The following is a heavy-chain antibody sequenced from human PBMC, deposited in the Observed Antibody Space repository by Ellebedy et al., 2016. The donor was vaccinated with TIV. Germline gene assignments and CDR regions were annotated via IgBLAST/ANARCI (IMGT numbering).Heavy chain of an antibody. CDR2: IKPKTDGGTT. CDR3: RAIVVMTTDKYFQQ. CDR1: GFTFTNAR. V-gene: IGHV3-15*01. D-gene: IGHD3-22*01. J-gene: IGHJ1*01. Sequence: GESLKISXAASGFTFTNARMNWVRQAPGKGLEWVGRIKPKTDGGTTDYAAPVEGRFTISRDDSKNTLYLQMNSLKTEDTGVYYCRAIVVMTTDKYFQQWGQGTLVTVSS.